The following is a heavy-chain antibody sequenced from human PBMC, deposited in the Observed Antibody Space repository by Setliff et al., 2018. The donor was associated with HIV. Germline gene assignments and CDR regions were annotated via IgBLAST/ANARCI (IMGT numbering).Heavy chain of an antibody. CDR3: AHRGTGGYSFDY. V-gene: IGHV2-5*02. D-gene: IGHD7-27*01. Sequence: TLSLTCTVSGGSISSHYWSWIRQPPGKGLEWIALIYWDDDKRYSPSLKSRLTITKDTAKNLVVLTMTNMDPVDTATYYCAHRGTGGYSFDYWGQGTLVTVSS. J-gene: IGHJ4*02. CDR1: GGSISSHYWS. CDR2: IYWDDDK.